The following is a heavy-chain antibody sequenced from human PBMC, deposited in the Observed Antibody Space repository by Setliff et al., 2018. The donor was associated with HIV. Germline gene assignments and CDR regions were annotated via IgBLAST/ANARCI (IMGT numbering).Heavy chain of an antibody. Sequence: GASVKVSCKAYGYTFINYGITWVRQAPGQGLEWMGWMSTYSGNTDYAQNVQGRFTMTSDTSTTTAYMELRNLRSNDSAVYYCAREPWDNGDSSMDVWGKGTTVTVSS. CDR2: MSTYSGNT. CDR1: GYTFINYG. CDR3: AREPWDNGDSSMDV. V-gene: IGHV1-18*01. D-gene: IGHD4-17*01. J-gene: IGHJ6*03.